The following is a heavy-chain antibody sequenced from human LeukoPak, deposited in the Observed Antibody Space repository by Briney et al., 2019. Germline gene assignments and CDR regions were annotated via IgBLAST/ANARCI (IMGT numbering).Heavy chain of an antibody. V-gene: IGHV4-59*01. D-gene: IGHD3-3*01. J-gene: IGHJ4*02. CDR3: ARMPYYDFWRFDY. CDR1: GGSISSYY. Sequence: KPSETLSLTCTVPGGSISSYYWSWIRQPPGKGLEWLGYIYYSGSTNYNPSLKSRVTISVDTSKNQFSLKLSSVTAADTAVYYCARMPYYDFWRFDYWGQGTLVTVSS. CDR2: IYYSGST.